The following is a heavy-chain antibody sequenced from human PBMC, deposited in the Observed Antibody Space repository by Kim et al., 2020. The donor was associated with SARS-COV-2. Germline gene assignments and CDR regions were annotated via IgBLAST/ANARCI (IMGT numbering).Heavy chain of an antibody. CDR3: AREGGRAQQYYYDSSGYYSFNY. V-gene: IGHV4-4*07. D-gene: IGHD3-22*01. CDR2: IYTSGST. Sequence: SETLSLTCTVSGGSISSYYWSWIQQPAGKGLEWIGRIYTSGSTNYNPSLKSRVTMSVDTSKNQFSLKLSSVTAADTAVYYCAREGGRAQQYYYDSSGYYSFNYWGQGTLVTVSS. CDR1: GGSISSYY. J-gene: IGHJ4*02.